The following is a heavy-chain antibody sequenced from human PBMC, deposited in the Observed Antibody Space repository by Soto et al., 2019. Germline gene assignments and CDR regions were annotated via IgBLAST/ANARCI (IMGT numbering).Heavy chain of an antibody. Sequence: QVQLVQSGAEVKKPGSSVKVSCKASGGTFSSYAISWVRQAPGQGLEWMGGIIPIFGTANYAQKFQGRVTVTADKSTSTAYMGLRSLGSEDTAVYYCARVPYSSSWYVYYYYGMAVWGQGTTVTVSS. J-gene: IGHJ6*02. CDR1: GGTFSSYA. CDR3: ARVPYSSSWYVYYYYGMAV. CDR2: IIPIFGTA. V-gene: IGHV1-69*06. D-gene: IGHD6-13*01.